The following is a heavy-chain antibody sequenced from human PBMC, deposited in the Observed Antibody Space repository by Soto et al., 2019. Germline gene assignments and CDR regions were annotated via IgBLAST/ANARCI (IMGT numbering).Heavy chain of an antibody. CDR3: AHTSGAGNSACFDY. V-gene: IGHV2-5*02. CDR1: GFSLSTSRVG. Sequence: QITLKESGPTLVKPTQTLTLTCTFSGFSLSTSRVGVGWIRQPPGKALEWLALIYWDDDKRYSPSLKSRLTKTNDNDKNQVVHTMTNTNPVDTATYYCAHTSGAGNSACFDYWGQGTLVTVSS. J-gene: IGHJ4*02. CDR2: IYWDDDK. D-gene: IGHD6-13*01.